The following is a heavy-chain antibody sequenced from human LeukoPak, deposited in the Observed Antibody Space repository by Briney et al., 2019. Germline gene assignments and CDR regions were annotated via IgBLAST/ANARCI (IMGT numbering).Heavy chain of an antibody. D-gene: IGHD3-9*01. CDR3: ASAANYDILTGSLDAFDI. CDR2: IYYSGST. V-gene: IGHV4-59*01. Sequence: SETLSLTCTVSGGSISSYYWSWIRQPPGKGLEWIGYIYYSGSTNYNPSLKSRVTISVDTSKNQFSLKLSSVTAADTAVYYCASAANYDILTGSLDAFDIWGQGTMVTVSS. CDR1: GGSISSYY. J-gene: IGHJ3*02.